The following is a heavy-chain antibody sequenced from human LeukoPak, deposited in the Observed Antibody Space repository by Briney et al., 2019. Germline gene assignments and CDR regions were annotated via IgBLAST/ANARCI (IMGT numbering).Heavy chain of an antibody. CDR1: GFTSSDYY. V-gene: IGHV3-11*05. CDR2: ISSSSSYT. J-gene: IGHJ4*02. D-gene: IGHD2-2*01. Sequence: GGSLRLSCAASGFTSSDYYMSWIRQAPGRGLEWVSYISSSSSYTDYADSVKGRFTISRDNSKNTLFLQMNSLRAEDTAVYYCAKDPHCTGTSCPPNWGQGTLVTVSS. CDR3: AKDPHCTGTSCPPN.